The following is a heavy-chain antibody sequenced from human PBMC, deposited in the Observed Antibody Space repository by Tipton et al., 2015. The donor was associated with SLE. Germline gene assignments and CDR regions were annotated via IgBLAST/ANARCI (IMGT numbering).Heavy chain of an antibody. CDR3: LGGVYDSSGYYYYGMDV. D-gene: IGHD3-22*01. J-gene: IGHJ6*02. V-gene: IGHV3-74*01. CDR2: INRDGSTT. Sequence: SLRLSCAASGFTFSTSWMHWVRQAPGKGLVWVSRINRDGSTTNYADSVKGRFTISRDNAKNTLYLQMNSLRAEDTAVYYCLGGVYDSSGYYYYGMDVWGQGTTVTVSS. CDR1: GFTFSTSW.